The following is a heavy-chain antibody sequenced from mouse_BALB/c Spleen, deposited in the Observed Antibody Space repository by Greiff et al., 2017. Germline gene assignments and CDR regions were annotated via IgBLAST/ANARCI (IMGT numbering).Heavy chain of an antibody. J-gene: IGHJ3*01. D-gene: IGHD2-10*01. CDR3: ARGSYYGNPSFAY. CDR1: GYTFTTYP. Sequence: VKLMESGAELVKPGASVKMSCKAFGYTFTTYPIEWMKQNHGKSLEWIGNFHPYNDDTKYNEKFKGKAKLTVEKSSSTVYLELSRLTSDDSAVYYCARGSYYGNPSFAYWGQGTLVTVSA. V-gene: IGHV1-47*01. CDR2: FHPYNDDT.